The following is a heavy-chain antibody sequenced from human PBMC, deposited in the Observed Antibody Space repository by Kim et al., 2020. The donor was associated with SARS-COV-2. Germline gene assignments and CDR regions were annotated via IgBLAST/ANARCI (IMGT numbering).Heavy chain of an antibody. CDR2: NT. CDR3: AWSYLSAFDI. D-gene: IGHD1-26*01. J-gene: IGHJ3*02. Sequence: NTNYAQKLQGRVTMTTDTSTSTAYMELRSRRSDDRAVYYCAWSYLSAFDIWGQGTMVTVSS. V-gene: IGHV1-18*01.